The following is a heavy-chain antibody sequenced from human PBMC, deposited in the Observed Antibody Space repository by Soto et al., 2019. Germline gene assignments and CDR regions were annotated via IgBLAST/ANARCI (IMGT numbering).Heavy chain of an antibody. J-gene: IGHJ4*02. CDR1: GFTFSSYA. CDR2: ISGSGAGT. Sequence: EVQLLESGGGLVQPGGSPRLSCAASGFTFSSYAMSWVRQAPGKGLEWVSTISGSGAGTYYADSVKGRFTISRDNSKNTLYLQMNSLRAEDTAAYYCAKKVFKYCSSTSCWVDYWGQGTLVTVSS. CDR3: AKKVFKYCSSTSCWVDY. V-gene: IGHV3-23*01. D-gene: IGHD2-2*01.